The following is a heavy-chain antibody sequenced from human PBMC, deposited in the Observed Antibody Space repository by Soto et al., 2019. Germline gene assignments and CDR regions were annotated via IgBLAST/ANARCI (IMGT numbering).Heavy chain of an antibody. V-gene: IGHV4-59*08. D-gene: IGHD6-19*01. CDR2: IYYSGTT. CDR3: ARQGRGGAGPLGFDY. CDR1: GGSLSNNY. Sequence: SETLSLTCTVSGGSLSNNYWSWIRQPPGKGLEWIGYIYYSGTTNYNPSLESRVTISADTSKNEFSLKLSSVTATDTAVYYCARQGRGGAGPLGFDYWGRGTLVTVSS. J-gene: IGHJ4*02.